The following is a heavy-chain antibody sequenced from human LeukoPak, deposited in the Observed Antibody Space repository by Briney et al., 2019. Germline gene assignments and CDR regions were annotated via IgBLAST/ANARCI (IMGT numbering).Heavy chain of an antibody. CDR2: IYYSGST. CDR1: GGSISSYY. CDR3: ASLYSSSWYLGD. Sequence: PSETLSLTCTVSGGSISSYYWSWIRQPPGKGLEGIGYIYYSGSTNYNPSLKSRVTISVDTSKNQFSLKLSSVTAADTAVYYCASLYSSSWYLGDWGQGTLVTVSS. J-gene: IGHJ4*02. V-gene: IGHV4-59*01. D-gene: IGHD6-13*01.